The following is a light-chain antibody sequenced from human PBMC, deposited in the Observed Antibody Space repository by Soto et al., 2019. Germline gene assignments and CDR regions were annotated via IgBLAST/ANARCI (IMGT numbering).Light chain of an antibody. Sequence: QSVLTQPASVSGSPGQSITISCTGTSSDIGGYNYVSWYQQHPGKAPKLMIYDVSNRPSGVSNRFSSSKSGNTASLTISGLQAEDEADYYCSSYTSSRSYVFGTGTKLTVL. CDR2: DVS. CDR1: SSDIGGYNY. CDR3: SSYTSSRSYV. V-gene: IGLV2-14*01. J-gene: IGLJ1*01.